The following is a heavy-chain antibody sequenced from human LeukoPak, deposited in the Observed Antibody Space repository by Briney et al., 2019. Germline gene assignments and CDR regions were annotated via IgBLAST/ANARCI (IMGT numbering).Heavy chain of an antibody. Sequence: PGGSLRLSCAASGFTFDDYGMSWVRQAPGKGLEWVSGINWNGGSTGYADSVKGRFTISRDNAKNSLYLQMNSLRAEDTALYYCARDYDSSGYSHAFDIWGQGTMVTVSS. D-gene: IGHD3-22*01. CDR1: GFTFDDYG. V-gene: IGHV3-20*04. CDR3: ARDYDSSGYSHAFDI. J-gene: IGHJ3*02. CDR2: INWNGGST.